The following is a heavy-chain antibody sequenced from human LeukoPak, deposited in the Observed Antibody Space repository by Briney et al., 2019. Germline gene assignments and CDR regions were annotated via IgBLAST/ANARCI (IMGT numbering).Heavy chain of an antibody. J-gene: IGHJ4*02. V-gene: IGHV4-34*01. CDR2: INHSGST. Sequence: SETLSLTCAVYGGSFSGYYWSWIRQPPGKGLEWIGEINHSGSTNYNPSLKSRVTISIDTSKNQFSLKLTSVTAADTAVYYCARQTGSGLFTLPGGQGTLVTVSS. D-gene: IGHD3/OR15-3a*01. CDR3: ARQTGSGLFTLP. CDR1: GGSFSGYY.